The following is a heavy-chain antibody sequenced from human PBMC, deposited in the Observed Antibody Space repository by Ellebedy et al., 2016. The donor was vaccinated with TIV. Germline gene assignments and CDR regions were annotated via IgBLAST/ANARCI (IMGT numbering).Heavy chain of an antibody. Sequence: GESLKISCAASGFSISSHRMHWVRQAAGKGLVWVSHISSDGSDTSYADSVQGRFIISRDNAENTLDLQMSSLRAEDTALYYCARNSGGHGFDIWGQGTMVTVSP. CDR3: ARNSGGHGFDI. V-gene: IGHV3-74*01. CDR1: GFSISSHR. CDR2: ISSDGSDT. D-gene: IGHD2-21*01. J-gene: IGHJ3*02.